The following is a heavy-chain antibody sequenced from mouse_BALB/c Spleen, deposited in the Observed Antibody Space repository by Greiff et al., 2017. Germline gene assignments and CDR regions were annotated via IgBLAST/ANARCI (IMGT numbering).Heavy chain of an antibody. V-gene: IGHV1S81*02. CDR2: INPSNGRT. D-gene: IGHD3-1*01. CDR1: GYTFTSYW. Sequence: QVQLKQPGAELVKPGASVKLSCKASGYTFTSYWMHWVKQRPGLGLEWIGEINPSNGRTNYNEKFKSKATLTVDKSSSTAYMQLSSLTSEDSAVYYCARCPTSGYVDYWGQGTTLTVSS. CDR3: ARCPTSGYVDY. J-gene: IGHJ2*01.